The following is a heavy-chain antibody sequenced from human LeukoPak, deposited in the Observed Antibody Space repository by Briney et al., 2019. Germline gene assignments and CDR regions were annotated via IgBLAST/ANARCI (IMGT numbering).Heavy chain of an antibody. CDR1: GDSVSSNSAA. Sequence: SQTLSLTCDISGDSVSSNSAAWTWIRQSPSRGLEWLGRTYYRSKWFHEYGLSVKSRITFKSDTSKNQFSLQLSSVTPEDTAVYYCAREDMGFDYWGQGALVTVSS. D-gene: IGHD2-15*01. J-gene: IGHJ4*02. CDR2: TYYRSKWFH. V-gene: IGHV6-1*01. CDR3: AREDMGFDY.